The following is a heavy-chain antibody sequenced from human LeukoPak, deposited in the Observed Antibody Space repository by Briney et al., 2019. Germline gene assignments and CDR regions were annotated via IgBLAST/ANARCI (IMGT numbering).Heavy chain of an antibody. CDR1: GGSISSGGYY. J-gene: IGHJ5*02. CDR3: ARAGPIVLMVYASPHWFDP. D-gene: IGHD2-8*01. CDR2: IYYSGST. V-gene: IGHV4-31*03. Sequence: SQTLSLTCTVSGGSISSGGYYWSWIRQHPGKGLEWIGYIYYSGSTYYNPSLKSRVTISVDTSKNQFSLKLSSVTAADTAVYYCARAGPIVLMVYASPHWFDPWGQGTLVTVSS.